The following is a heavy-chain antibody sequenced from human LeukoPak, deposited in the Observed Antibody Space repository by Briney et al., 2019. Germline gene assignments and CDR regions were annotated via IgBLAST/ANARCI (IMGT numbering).Heavy chain of an antibody. CDR2: IYSGGST. CDR3: AREADWEDSSGRYAFDI. J-gene: IGHJ3*02. V-gene: IGHV3-53*01. Sequence: GGSLRLSCAASGFTVSSNYMSWVRQAPGKGLEWVSVIYSGGSTYYADSVKGRFTISRDNSKNTLYLQMNSLRAEDTAVYYCAREADWEDSSGRYAFDIWGQGTMVTVSS. D-gene: IGHD3-22*01. CDR1: GFTVSSNY.